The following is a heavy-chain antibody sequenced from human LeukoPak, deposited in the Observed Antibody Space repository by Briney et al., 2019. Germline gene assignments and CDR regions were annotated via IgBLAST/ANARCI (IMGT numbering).Heavy chain of an antibody. V-gene: IGHV3-23*01. CDR2: ISGSGGST. Sequence: GGSLRLSCAASGFTFSSYAMSWVRQAPGKGLEWVSAISGSGGSTYNADSVKGRFTISRDNSKNTLYLQMNSLRAEDTAVYYCVRDDDRPDNGLDYWGQGTLVTVSS. CDR1: GFTFSSYA. CDR3: VRDDDRPDNGLDY. J-gene: IGHJ4*02. D-gene: IGHD3-22*01.